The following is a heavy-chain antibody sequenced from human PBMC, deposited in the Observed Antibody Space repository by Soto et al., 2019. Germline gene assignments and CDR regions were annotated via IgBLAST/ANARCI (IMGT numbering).Heavy chain of an antibody. V-gene: IGHV3-11*01. Sequence: GGSLRLSCATSGFIFSDYYMHWIRQAPGKGLEWISYISGNGRIIQYADSAKGRFTISRDNAQNSLYLQMNSLRAEDTALYFCARDFDADSRTEFDYWGQGTLVTGSS. J-gene: IGHJ4*02. CDR1: GFIFSDYY. CDR2: ISGNGRII. D-gene: IGHD4-17*01. CDR3: ARDFDADSRTEFDY.